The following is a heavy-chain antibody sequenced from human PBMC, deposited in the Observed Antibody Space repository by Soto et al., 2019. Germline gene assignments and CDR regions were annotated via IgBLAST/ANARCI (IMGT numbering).Heavy chain of an antibody. CDR1: GFTLDDYT. CDR3: AKAAGSSAMDDEYYAMDV. V-gene: IGHV3-43*01. CDR2: IAWAGGRT. Sequence: WGSLRLSCAASGFTLDDYTMHWVRQVPGKGLEWVSLIAWAGGRTSYADSVKSRLPTSRFNSKTSLYLQRISLRTMDTAMYYWAKAAGSSAMDDEYYAMDVWGQGTPVSVSS. D-gene: IGHD2-2*03. J-gene: IGHJ6*02.